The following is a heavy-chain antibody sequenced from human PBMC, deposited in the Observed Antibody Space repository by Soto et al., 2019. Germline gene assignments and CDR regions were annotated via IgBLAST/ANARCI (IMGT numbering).Heavy chain of an antibody. CDR3: ARADYSSSWYFFDY. CDR2: IWYDGSNK. D-gene: IGHD6-13*01. CDR1: GFTFSSYG. V-gene: IGHV3-33*01. Sequence: QVQLVESGGGVVQPGRSLRLSCAASGFTFSSYGMHWVRQAPGKGLEWVAVIWYDGSNKYYADSVKGRFTISRDNSKNTLYLQMNSLRAEDTAVYYCARADYSSSWYFFDYWGPGTLVTVSS. J-gene: IGHJ4*02.